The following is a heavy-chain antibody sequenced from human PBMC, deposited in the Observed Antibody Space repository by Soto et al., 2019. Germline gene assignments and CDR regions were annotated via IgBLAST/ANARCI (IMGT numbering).Heavy chain of an antibody. Sequence: GGSLRLSCAASGFTFSSYAMSWVRQAPGKGLEWVSAISGSGGSTYYADSVKGRFTISRDNSKNTLYLQMNSLRAEDTAVYYCAKDTHHSYGYVYYYGMDVWGQGTTVTVSS. D-gene: IGHD5-18*01. CDR1: GFTFSSYA. J-gene: IGHJ6*02. CDR2: ISGSGGST. V-gene: IGHV3-23*01. CDR3: AKDTHHSYGYVYYYGMDV.